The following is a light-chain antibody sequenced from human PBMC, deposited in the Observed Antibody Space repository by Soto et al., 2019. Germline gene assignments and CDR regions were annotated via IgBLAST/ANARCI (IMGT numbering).Light chain of an antibody. CDR2: AAS. J-gene: IGKJ5*01. CDR3: QRYKSAST. Sequence: DIQMTQSPSSLSASVGDSVTITCRASQDISNYLAWYQQRPGKVPQLLIYAASTLHSGVPSRFSGSGSGTDFTLTISSLQLEDAAIYYCQRYKSASTFGQGTRLEIK. CDR1: QDISNY. V-gene: IGKV1-27*01.